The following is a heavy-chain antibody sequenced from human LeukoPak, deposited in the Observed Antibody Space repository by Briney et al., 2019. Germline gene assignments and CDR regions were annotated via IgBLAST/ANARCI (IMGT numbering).Heavy chain of an antibody. D-gene: IGHD6-19*01. J-gene: IGHJ4*02. CDR3: AKDMSGYSSGWYVQSGDY. CDR1: GFTFSSYA. V-gene: IGHV3-23*01. Sequence: PGGSLRLSCAASGFTFSSYAMSWVRQAPGKGLEWVSAISGSGGSTYYADSVKRRFTISRDNSKNTLYLQMNSLRAEDTAVYYCAKDMSGYSSGWYVQSGDYWGQGTLVTVSS. CDR2: ISGSGGST.